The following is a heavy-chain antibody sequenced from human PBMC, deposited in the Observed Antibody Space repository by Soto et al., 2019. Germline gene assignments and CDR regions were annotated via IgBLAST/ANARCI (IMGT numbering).Heavy chain of an antibody. J-gene: IGHJ4*02. CDR1: GYTFNRYG. CDR3: AREGYYGSGSADY. CDR2: ISAYNGNT. Sequence: QVQLVQSGAEVKKPGASVTVSCKASGYTFNRYGISWVRQAPGQGLEWTGWISAYNGNTNSAQNVQGRVAMTTDTSTDTAYMELRSLRSDDTAVYYCAREGYYGSGSADYWGQGTLVTVSS. V-gene: IGHV1-18*01. D-gene: IGHD3-10*01.